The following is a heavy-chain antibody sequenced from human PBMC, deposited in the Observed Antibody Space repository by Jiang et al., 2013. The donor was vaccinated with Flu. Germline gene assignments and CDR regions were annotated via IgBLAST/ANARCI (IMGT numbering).Heavy chain of an antibody. CDR2: IYYSGST. Sequence: LLKPSETLSLTCTVSGGSIRRSSNYWGWIRQPPGKGLEWIGSIYYSGSTYYNPSLKSRVTISVDTSKNQFSLKLSSVTAADTAVYYCARHAPQLVYNWFDPWGQGTLVTVSS. J-gene: IGHJ5*02. CDR1: GGSIRRSSNY. D-gene: IGHD6-13*01. V-gene: IGHV4-39*01. CDR3: ARHAPQLVYNWFDP.